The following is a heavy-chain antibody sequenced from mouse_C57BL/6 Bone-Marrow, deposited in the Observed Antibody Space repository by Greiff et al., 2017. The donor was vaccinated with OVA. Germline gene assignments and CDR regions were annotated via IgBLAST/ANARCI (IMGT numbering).Heavy chain of an antibody. Sequence: VQLQQPGAELVKPGASVKLSCKASGYTFTSYWMHLVKQRPGPGLGLIGMAHPNSGSANYNEKFKSKATLTVDKSSSTVYMQLSSLTSEDSAVYYCARWDTTAHFDYWGQGTTLTVSS. CDR2: AHPNSGSA. J-gene: IGHJ2*01. V-gene: IGHV1-64*01. CDR1: GYTFTSYW. D-gene: IGHD1-2*01. CDR3: ARWDTTAHFDY.